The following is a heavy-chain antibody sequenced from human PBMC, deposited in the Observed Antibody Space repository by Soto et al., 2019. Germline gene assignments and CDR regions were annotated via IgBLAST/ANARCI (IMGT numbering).Heavy chain of an antibody. D-gene: IGHD3-3*01. Sequence: SQTLSLTCTVSGGSISSYYWSWIRNPPGKGLEWIGYIYYSRSTNYNPSLTSRVTISVDTSKNQFSLKLSSVTAADTAVYSCARQGDYDFWSGYSMGVWGQGPRVTVCS. CDR1: GGSISSYY. J-gene: IGHJ6*02. CDR2: IYYSRST. V-gene: IGHV4-59*01. CDR3: ARQGDYDFWSGYSMGV.